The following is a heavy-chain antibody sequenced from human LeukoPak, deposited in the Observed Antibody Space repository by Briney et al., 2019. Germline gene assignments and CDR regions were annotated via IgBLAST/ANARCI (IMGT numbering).Heavy chain of an antibody. CDR2: IKPDGSEE. CDR1: GITLGGYW. CDR3: VRDRGRASTDY. D-gene: IGHD1-26*01. V-gene: IGHV3-7*01. J-gene: IGHJ4*02. Sequence: PGGSLRLSCAASGITLGGYWMSWVRQAPGKGLEWVANIKPDGSEENYVDSVKGRFTISRDNAKNSLYLQMNSLRADDTAVYYCVRDRGRASTDYWGQGTLVTVSS.